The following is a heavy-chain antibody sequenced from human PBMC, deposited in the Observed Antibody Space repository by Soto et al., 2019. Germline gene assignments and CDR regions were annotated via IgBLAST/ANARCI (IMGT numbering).Heavy chain of an antibody. CDR3: ARAFDDSGAQFDY. D-gene: IGHD4-17*01. V-gene: IGHV4-31*03. Sequence: QVQLQESGPGLVKPSQTLSLTCTVSGGSISSGGYYWSWIRQHPGKGLEWIGYIYHSGSTYYTPSLESRVTISVDTSKNQFSLKLSSVTAADTAVYYCARAFDDSGAQFDYWGQGTLVTVSS. CDR1: GGSISSGGYY. CDR2: IYHSGST. J-gene: IGHJ4*02.